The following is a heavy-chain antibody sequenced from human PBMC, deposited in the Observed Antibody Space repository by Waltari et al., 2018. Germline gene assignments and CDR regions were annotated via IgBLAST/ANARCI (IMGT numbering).Heavy chain of an antibody. Sequence: QVQLVESGGGVVQPGKSLRLSCVASGFTFNKHDMHWVRQTPGKGLEWVAVTSYDGSNEYYTDSVKGRFTISRDNSKNTLYLQMNSLRPEDTALYYCAREGVLLAVPFDYWGQGTLVTVSS. D-gene: IGHD2-8*02. V-gene: IGHV3-30*04. J-gene: IGHJ4*02. CDR2: TSYDGSNE. CDR3: AREGVLLAVPFDY. CDR1: GFTFNKHD.